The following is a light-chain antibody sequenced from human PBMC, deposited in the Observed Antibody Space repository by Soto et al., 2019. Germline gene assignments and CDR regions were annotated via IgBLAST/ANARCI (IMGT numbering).Light chain of an antibody. Sequence: EIVMTQSPATLSVSLGERATLSCRASQSISSNLAWYQQKPGQAPRLLICGASTRATGIPARFSGSGSGTEFTLTISSLQSEDFAVYYCQQYNNWPLFTFGPGTKVDIK. V-gene: IGKV3-15*01. CDR3: QQYNNWPLFT. CDR1: QSISSN. CDR2: GAS. J-gene: IGKJ3*01.